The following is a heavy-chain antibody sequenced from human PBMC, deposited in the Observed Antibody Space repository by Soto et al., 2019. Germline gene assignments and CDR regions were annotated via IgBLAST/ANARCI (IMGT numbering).Heavy chain of an antibody. D-gene: IGHD6-19*01. CDR3: ARVAVAGNFDY. Sequence: GGSLRLSCASSGFTFSSYGMHLVRQAPGKGLEWVAVIWYDGSNKYYADSVKGRFTISRDNSKNTLYLQMNSLRAEDTAVYYCARVAVAGNFDYWGQGTLVTVSS. V-gene: IGHV3-33*01. CDR2: IWYDGSNK. CDR1: GFTFSSYG. J-gene: IGHJ4*02.